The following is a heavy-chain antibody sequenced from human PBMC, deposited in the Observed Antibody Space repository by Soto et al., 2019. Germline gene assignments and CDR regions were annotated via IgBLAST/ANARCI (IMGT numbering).Heavy chain of an antibody. CDR3: ARDKVVGAGEDYFDY. V-gene: IGHV3-30-3*01. Sequence: QVQLVESGGGVVQPGRSLRLSCAASGFTFSSYAMHWVRQAPGKGLEWVAVISYDGSNKYYADSVKGRFTISRDNSKNKLYLQMNRLRDEDTDVYYCARDKVVGAGEDYFDYWGQGTLVTVSS. CDR2: ISYDGSNK. CDR1: GFTFSSYA. J-gene: IGHJ4*02. D-gene: IGHD1-26*01.